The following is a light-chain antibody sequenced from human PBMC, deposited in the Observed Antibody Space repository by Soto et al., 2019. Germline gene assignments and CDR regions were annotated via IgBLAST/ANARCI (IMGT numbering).Light chain of an antibody. CDR3: QHYNSYPEA. Sequence: DIQMTQSPSSVFASVGDRATITCRASQDIRTWLAWYQQRQGKGPKLXIYAASSLESAVPSRFSGSGAGTEFTRTISSLQPDDFATAYCQHYNSYPEAFGQGTKVDIK. CDR2: AAS. V-gene: IGKV1-5*01. CDR1: QDIRTW. J-gene: IGKJ1*01.